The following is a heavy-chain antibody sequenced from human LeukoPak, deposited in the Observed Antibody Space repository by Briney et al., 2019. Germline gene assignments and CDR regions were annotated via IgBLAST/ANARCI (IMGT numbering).Heavy chain of an antibody. Sequence: GGSLRLSCAASGFTFSSYWMHWVRQAPGKGLVWVSRINSDGSSTSYADSVKGRFTISRDNAKNTLYLQMNSLRAEDTAVYYCARDPTPYYYDSSGYYYGYWGQGTLVTVS. J-gene: IGHJ4*02. CDR2: INSDGSST. CDR1: GFTFSSYW. V-gene: IGHV3-74*01. D-gene: IGHD3-22*01. CDR3: ARDPTPYYYDSSGYYYGY.